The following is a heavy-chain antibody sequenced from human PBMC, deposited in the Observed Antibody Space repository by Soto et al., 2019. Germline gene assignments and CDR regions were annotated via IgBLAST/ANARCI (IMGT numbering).Heavy chain of an antibody. V-gene: IGHV1-18*04. CDR1: GYPFTSYG. D-gene: IGHD3-3*01. CDR2: ISTYNGDT. CDR3: ARVMTTFGVVSKGPDH. Sequence: ASVKVSWKASGYPFTSYGITWVRQAPGQGPEWMGWISTYNGDTKYAQSLQGRVTMTTDTSTTTAYMEVRSLRSDDTAVYYCARVMTTFGVVSKGPDHWGQGTLVTVSS. J-gene: IGHJ4*02.